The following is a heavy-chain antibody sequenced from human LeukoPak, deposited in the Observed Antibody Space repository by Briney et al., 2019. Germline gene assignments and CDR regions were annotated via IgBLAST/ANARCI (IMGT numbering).Heavy chain of an antibody. J-gene: IGHJ4*02. CDR2: ILYDGSNK. V-gene: IGHV3-30*02. CDR3: ARDMGYYDFWSGYSINFDY. CDR1: GFNFNIFG. D-gene: IGHD3-3*01. Sequence: GGSLRLSCAASGFNFNIFGTNWVRQAPGEGLGWVAFILYDGSNKYYADSVKGRFAISRDNSKNTLYLQINSLRAEDTAVYYCARDMGYYDFWSGYSINFDYWGQGTLVTVSS.